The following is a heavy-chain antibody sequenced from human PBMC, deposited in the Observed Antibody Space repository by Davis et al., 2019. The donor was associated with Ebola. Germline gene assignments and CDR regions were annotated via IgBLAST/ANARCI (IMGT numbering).Heavy chain of an antibody. V-gene: IGHV1-8*01. D-gene: IGHD2/OR15-2a*01. CDR1: GYTFTSYD. Sequence: AASVKVSCKASGYTFTSYDINWVRQATGQGLEWMGWMNPNSGNTGYAQKFQGRVTMTRNTSISTAYMELSSLRSGDTAVYYCARGRGTTHKENWFDPWGQGTLVTVSS. J-gene: IGHJ5*02. CDR2: MNPNSGNT. CDR3: ARGRGTTHKENWFDP.